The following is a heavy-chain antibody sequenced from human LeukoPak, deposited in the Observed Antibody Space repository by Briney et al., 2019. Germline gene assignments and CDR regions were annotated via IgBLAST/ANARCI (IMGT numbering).Heavy chain of an antibody. CDR3: AKGHYYGSGSLDY. CDR1: GFTFSNYW. D-gene: IGHD3-10*01. Sequence: TGGSLRLSCAASGFTFSNYWMGWVRQAPGKRLEWVANMNIDGSEKYYADSVKGRFTISRDNSKNTLYVQMNSLRAEDTAVYYCAKGHYYGSGSLDYWGQGTLVTVSS. CDR2: MNIDGSEK. J-gene: IGHJ4*02. V-gene: IGHV3-7*03.